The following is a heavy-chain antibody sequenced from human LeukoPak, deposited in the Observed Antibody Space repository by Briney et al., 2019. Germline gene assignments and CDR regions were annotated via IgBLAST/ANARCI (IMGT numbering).Heavy chain of an antibody. V-gene: IGHV1-2*02. CDR1: GYTFTGYY. CDR2: INPNSGGT. Sequence: ASVKVSCKASGYTFTGYYMHWVRQAPGQGLEWMGWINPNSGGTNYAQKFQGRVTMTRDTSISTAYMELSRLRSDDTAVYYCARVNXYDSSGYYSPXXAFDIWGQXTMVXXSS. J-gene: IGHJ3*02. D-gene: IGHD3-22*01. CDR3: ARVNXYDSSGYYSPXXAFDI.